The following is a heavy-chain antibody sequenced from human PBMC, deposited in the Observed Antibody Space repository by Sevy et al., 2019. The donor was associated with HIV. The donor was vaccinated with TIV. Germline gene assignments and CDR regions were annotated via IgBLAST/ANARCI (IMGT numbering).Heavy chain of an antibody. Sequence: GGSLRLSCKPSGFTFISYAMSWVRQAPGKGLEWVSTIYGSSGGTYYADSVKGRFTISRDNSKNTLYLQMNSLRTEDTAVYYCAVGRYDSSGSFDAFDIWGQGTMVTVSS. D-gene: IGHD3-22*01. CDR2: IYGSSGGT. J-gene: IGHJ3*02. V-gene: IGHV3-23*01. CDR1: GFTFISYA. CDR3: AVGRYDSSGSFDAFDI.